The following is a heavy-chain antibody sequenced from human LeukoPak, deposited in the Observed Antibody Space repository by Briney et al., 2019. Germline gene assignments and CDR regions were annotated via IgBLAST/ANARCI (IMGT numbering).Heavy chain of an antibody. CDR3: ARGGRWLQFLDY. V-gene: IGHV4-34*01. CDR2: INHSGST. D-gene: IGHD5-24*01. CDR1: GGSFSGYY. Sequence: SETLSLTCAVYGGSFSGYYWSWIRQPPGKGLEWIGEINHSGSTNYNPSLKSRVTISVDTSKNQFSLKLSSVTAAGTAVYYCARGGRWLQFLDYWGQGTLVTVSS. J-gene: IGHJ4*02.